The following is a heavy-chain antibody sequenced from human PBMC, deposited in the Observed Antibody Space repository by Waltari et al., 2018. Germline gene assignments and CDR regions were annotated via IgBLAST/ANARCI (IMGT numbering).Heavy chain of an antibody. D-gene: IGHD6-13*01. CDR2: IYYSGST. CDR1: VGSISSSSYY. J-gene: IGHJ4*02. CDR3: ARVRGDSSSWAMSFDY. V-gene: IGHV4-39*07. Sequence: QLQLQESGPGLVKPSETLSLTCTVSVGSISSSSYYWRWLRRPPGKGLEWIGSIYYSGSTYYNPSLKSRVTISVDTSKNQFSLKLSSVTAADTAVYYCARVRGDSSSWAMSFDYWGQGTLVTVSS.